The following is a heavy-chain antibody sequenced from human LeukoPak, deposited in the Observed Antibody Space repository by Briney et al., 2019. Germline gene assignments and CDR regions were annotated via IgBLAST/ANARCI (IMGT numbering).Heavy chain of an antibody. J-gene: IGHJ4*02. CDR3: ARAQGDYEPYYFDY. CDR1: GGTFSSYA. Sequence: ASVKVSCKASGGTFSSYAISRVRQAPGQGLEWMGGIIPIFGTANYAQKFQGRVTITADESTSTAYMELSSLRSEDTAVYYCARAQGDYEPYYFDYWGQGTLVTVSS. D-gene: IGHD4-17*01. CDR2: IIPIFGTA. V-gene: IGHV1-69*13.